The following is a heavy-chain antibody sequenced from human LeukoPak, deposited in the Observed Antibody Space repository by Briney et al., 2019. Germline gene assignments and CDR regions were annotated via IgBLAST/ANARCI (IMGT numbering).Heavy chain of an antibody. V-gene: IGHV3-33*06. J-gene: IGHJ4*02. CDR2: IWYDGSNK. CDR3: AKFKAVVVAATPVPYFDY. Sequence: GGSLRLSCAASGFTFSSYGMHWVRQAPGKGLEWVAVIWYDGSNKYYADSVKGRFTVSRDNSKNTLYLQMNSLRAEDTAVYYCAKFKAVVVAATPVPYFDYWGQGTLVTVSS. D-gene: IGHD2-15*01. CDR1: GFTFSSYG.